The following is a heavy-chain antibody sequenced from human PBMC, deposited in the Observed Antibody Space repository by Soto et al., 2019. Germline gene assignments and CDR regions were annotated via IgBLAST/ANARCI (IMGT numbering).Heavy chain of an antibody. CDR2: VYSAGSA. V-gene: IGHV3-53*02. CDR3: AGRILVSDAFDI. CDR1: GFTVRNNL. D-gene: IGHD3-3*02. J-gene: IGHJ3*02. Sequence: EVQLVETGGGLIQPGGSLRLSCAASGFTVRNNLMTWVRQPPGKGLEWVSVVYSAGSAHYADSVKGRFTISRDISKNMLYLQMSSLRAEDTAVYYCAGRILVSDAFDIWGQGTLVTVSS.